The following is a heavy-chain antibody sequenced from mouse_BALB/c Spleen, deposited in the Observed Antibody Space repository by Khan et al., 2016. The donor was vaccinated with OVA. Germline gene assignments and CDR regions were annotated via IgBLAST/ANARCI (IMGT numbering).Heavy chain of an antibody. V-gene: IGHV3-2*02. CDR2: ISYSGNT. D-gene: IGHD3-2*02. Sequence: EVQLQESGPGLVKPSQSLYLSCTVSGYSITSYYAWNWNLQFPGNKLEWRGYISYSGNTKYNPSFKSRFTFTLDTSKNQSFLQLNFVTIEDTATYYCARIQGGDFDYWGQGTTLTVS. CDR3: ARIQGGDFDY. CDR1: GYSITSYYA. J-gene: IGHJ2*01.